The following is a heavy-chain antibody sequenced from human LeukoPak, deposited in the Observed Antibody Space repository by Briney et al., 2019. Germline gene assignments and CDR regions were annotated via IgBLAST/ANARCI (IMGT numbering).Heavy chain of an antibody. J-gene: IGHJ6*03. D-gene: IGHD3-22*01. CDR3: AKDGNYDSSGLDYYYYYMDV. CDR1: GFTFSSYG. V-gene: IGHV3-30*02. CDR2: IRYDGSNK. Sequence: PGGSLRLSCAASGFTFSSYGMHWVRQAPGKGLEWVSFIRYDGSNKYYADSVKGRFTISRDNSKNTLYLQMNSLRAEDTAVYYCAKDGNYDSSGLDYYYYYMDVWGKGTTVTVSS.